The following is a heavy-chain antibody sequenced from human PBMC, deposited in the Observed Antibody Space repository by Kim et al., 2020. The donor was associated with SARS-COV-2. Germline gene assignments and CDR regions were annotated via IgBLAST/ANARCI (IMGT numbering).Heavy chain of an antibody. CDR3: ARGQYNGSGSYYNAPNGMDV. D-gene: IGHD3-10*01. J-gene: IGHJ6*02. Sequence: SRVTISVDTSKNQFSLKLSSVTAADTAVYYCARGQYNGSGSYYNAPNGMDVWGQGTTVTVSS. V-gene: IGHV4-34*01.